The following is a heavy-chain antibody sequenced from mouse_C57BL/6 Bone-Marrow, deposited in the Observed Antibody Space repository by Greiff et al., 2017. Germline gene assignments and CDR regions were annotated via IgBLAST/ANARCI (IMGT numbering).Heavy chain of an antibody. V-gene: IGHV1-54*01. CDR1: GYAFTNYL. D-gene: IGHD2-12*01. J-gene: IGHJ4*01. Sequence: QVQLQQSGAELVRPGTSVKVSCKASGYAFTNYLIEWVKQRPGQGLVWIGVINPGSGGTNYNEKFKGKATLTADKSSCTAYMQLSSLTSEDSAVYFCARCYSPWAMDYWGQGTSVTVSS. CDR3: ARCYSPWAMDY. CDR2: INPGSGGT.